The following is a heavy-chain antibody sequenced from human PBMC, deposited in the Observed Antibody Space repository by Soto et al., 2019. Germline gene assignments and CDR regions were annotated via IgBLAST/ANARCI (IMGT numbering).Heavy chain of an antibody. Sequence: SETLSLTCAVSGGSISSGDYSWSWIRQPPGKGLEWIGYIYHSGSTYYNPSLKSRVTISVDRSKNQFSLRLSSVTAADTAGYYCARGYDFWSGYYAFDIWGQGTMVTVSS. D-gene: IGHD3-3*01. V-gene: IGHV4-30-2*01. CDR2: IYHSGST. CDR3: ARGYDFWSGYYAFDI. J-gene: IGHJ3*02. CDR1: GGSISSGDYS.